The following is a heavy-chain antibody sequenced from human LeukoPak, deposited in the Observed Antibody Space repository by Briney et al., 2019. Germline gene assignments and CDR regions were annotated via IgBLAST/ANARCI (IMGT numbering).Heavy chain of an antibody. D-gene: IGHD6-19*01. CDR1: GDYITNDNHY. CDR3: TRKQWVGYYFDS. CDR2: ISATGNT. Sequence: SETLALTCTVSGDYITNDNHYWSWIRQPAWKGLERIGRISATGNTNYNPSLKSRVTISADTSKNQFSLRLSSVTAADTAVYYCTRKQWVGYYFDSWGQGTLVTVSS. V-gene: IGHV4-61*02. J-gene: IGHJ4*02.